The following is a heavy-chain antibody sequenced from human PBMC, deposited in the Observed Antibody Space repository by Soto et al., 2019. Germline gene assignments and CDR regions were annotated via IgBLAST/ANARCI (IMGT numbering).Heavy chain of an antibody. CDR2: INSDGSST. CDR3: ARDARTEYYYYGMDV. V-gene: IGHV3-74*01. D-gene: IGHD1-1*01. Sequence: GGSLRLSCAASGFTFSSYWMHWVRQAPGKGLVWVSRINSDGSSTSYADSVKGRFTISRDNAKNTLYLQMNSLRAEDTAVYYCARDARTEYYYYGMDVWGQGTTVTVSS. CDR1: GFTFSSYW. J-gene: IGHJ6*02.